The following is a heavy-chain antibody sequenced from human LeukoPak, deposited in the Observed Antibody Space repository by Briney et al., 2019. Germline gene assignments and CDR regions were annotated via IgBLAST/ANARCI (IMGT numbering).Heavy chain of an antibody. D-gene: IGHD4-11*01. J-gene: IGHJ4*02. CDR2: INHSGST. CDR1: GGSFSGYY. CDR3: ARAKSYSGGLFDY. Sequence: SETLSLTCAVYGGSFSGYYWSWIRQPPGKGLEWIGEINHSGSTNYNPSLKSRVTISVDRSKNQFSLKLSSVTAADTAVYYCARAKSYSGGLFDYWGQGTLVTVSS. V-gene: IGHV4-34*01.